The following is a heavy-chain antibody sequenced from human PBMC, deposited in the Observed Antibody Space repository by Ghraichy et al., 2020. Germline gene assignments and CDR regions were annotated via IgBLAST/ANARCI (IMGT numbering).Heavy chain of an antibody. CDR1: GGSISSYY. D-gene: IGHD2-15*01. CDR3: ARDGEYCSGGSCYYYGMDV. CDR2: IYTSGST. V-gene: IGHV4-4*07. J-gene: IGHJ6*02. Sequence: TLSLTCTVSGGSISSYYWSWIRQPAGKGLEWIGRIYTSGSTNYNPSLKSRVTMSVDTSKNQFSLKLSSVTAADTAVYYCARDGEYCSGGSCYYYGMDVWGQGTTVTVSS.